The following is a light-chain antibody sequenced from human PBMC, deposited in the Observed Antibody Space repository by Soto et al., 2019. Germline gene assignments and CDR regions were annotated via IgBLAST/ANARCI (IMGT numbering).Light chain of an antibody. CDR1: SXDVGGYNY. J-gene: IGLJ1*01. CDR2: EVI. V-gene: IGLV2-14*01. Sequence: QSVLTQPPSASGSPGQSVTISCTGTSXDVGGYNYLSWYQHRPGKAPKLMIYEVINRPSGVSIRFSGSKSGNTASLTISGLQAEDEADYYCCSYTSSSTSFVFGTGTKVTVL. CDR3: CSYTSSSTSFV.